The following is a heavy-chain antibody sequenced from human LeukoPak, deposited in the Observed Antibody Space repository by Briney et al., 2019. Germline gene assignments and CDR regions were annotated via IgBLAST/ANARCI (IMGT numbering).Heavy chain of an antibody. CDR3: ASQVGSGSYFPGDY. J-gene: IGHJ4*02. CDR1: GFTFSSYS. D-gene: IGHD1-26*01. V-gene: IGHV3-21*01. Sequence: GGSLRLSCAASGFTFSSYSMNWVRQAPGKGLEWVSSISSSSSYIYYADSVKGRFTISRDNAKNSLYLQLNSLSAEDTAVYYCASQVGSGSYFPGDYWGQGPLVTVSS. CDR2: ISSSSSYI.